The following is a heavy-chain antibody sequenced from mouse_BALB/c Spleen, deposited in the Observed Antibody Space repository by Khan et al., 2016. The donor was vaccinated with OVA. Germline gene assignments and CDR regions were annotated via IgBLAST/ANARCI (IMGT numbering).Heavy chain of an antibody. D-gene: IGHD2-1*01. V-gene: IGHV5-9*03. J-gene: IGHJ3*01. CDR2: ISSGGDNT. CDR1: GFTFSSYT. Sequence: EVELVESGGGLVKPGGSLKLSCAASGFTFSSYTMSWIRQTPEKRLEWVATISSGGDNTYYPDSVKGRFTISRDNAKNNLYLQMSSLRSEDTALYYCARSNYGNFAYWSQGTLVTVSA. CDR3: ARSNYGNFAY.